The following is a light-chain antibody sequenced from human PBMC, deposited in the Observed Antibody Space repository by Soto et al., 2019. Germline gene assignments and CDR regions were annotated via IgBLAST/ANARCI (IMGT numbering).Light chain of an antibody. Sequence: EIVMTQSPVTLSVSPGERATLSCRASQSISRSFLVWYQQKPGQAPRLLIYGASSRAAGIPDRFIGSGSGTDFTLTISRLEPEDFAVYYCQQYGTSPPYTFGQGTKLEIK. CDR2: GAS. V-gene: IGKV3-20*01. CDR1: QSISRSF. CDR3: QQYGTSPPYT. J-gene: IGKJ2*01.